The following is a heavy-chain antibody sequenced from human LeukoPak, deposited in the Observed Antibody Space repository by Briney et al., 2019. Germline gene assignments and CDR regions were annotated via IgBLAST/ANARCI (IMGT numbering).Heavy chain of an antibody. V-gene: IGHV1-2*02. D-gene: IGHD2-21*01. CDR3: ASDSITAPHCYDY. J-gene: IGHJ4*02. Sequence: GASVKVSCKASGYTFTGYYMHWVRQAPGQGLEWMGWINPNTGGTDYTPKFQGRVTMTSDSSVSAVFVELSSLKSDDTAVYYCASDSITAPHCYDYWGQGTLVTVSS. CDR1: GYTFTGYY. CDR2: INPNTGGT.